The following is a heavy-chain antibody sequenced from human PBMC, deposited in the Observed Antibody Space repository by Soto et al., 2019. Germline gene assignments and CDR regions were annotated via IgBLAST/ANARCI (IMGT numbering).Heavy chain of an antibody. J-gene: IGHJ3*02. Sequence: GASLKVSCKASGYTFTRYDMNGVRQATGQGLEWMGWMNPNSGNTGYAQKFQGRVTMTRNTSISTAYMELSSLRSEDTAVYYCARVKAYTVGAFDISGQGTMVTVSS. CDR3: ARVKAYTVGAFDI. CDR2: MNPNSGNT. V-gene: IGHV1-8*01. CDR1: GYTFTRYD. D-gene: IGHD3-16*01.